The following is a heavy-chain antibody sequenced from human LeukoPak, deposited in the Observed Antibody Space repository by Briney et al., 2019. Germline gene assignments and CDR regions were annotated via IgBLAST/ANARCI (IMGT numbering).Heavy chain of an antibody. D-gene: IGHD3-10*01. CDR3: AREGKDYYGSGTGAWYFDL. J-gene: IGHJ2*01. CDR2: IWYDGSNK. V-gene: IGHV3-33*01. CDR1: GFTFSSYG. Sequence: GGSLRLSCAASGFTFSSYGMHWVRQAPGKGLEWVAVIWYDGSNKYYADSVKGRFTISRDNSKNTLYLQMNSLRAEDTAVYYCAREGKDYYGSGTGAWYFDLWGRGTLVTVSS.